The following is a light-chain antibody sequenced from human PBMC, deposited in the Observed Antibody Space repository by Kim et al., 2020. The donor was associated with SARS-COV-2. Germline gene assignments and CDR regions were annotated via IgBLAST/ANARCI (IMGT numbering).Light chain of an antibody. Sequence: VTPGQTARSTCTGDALPKQYAYWYQQKPGQAPVLVIYKDSERPSGIPERFFGSSSGTTVTLTISGVQAEDEADYYCQSADSSGTYVFGTGTKVTVL. J-gene: IGLJ1*01. V-gene: IGLV3-25*03. CDR3: QSADSSGTYV. CDR2: KDS. CDR1: ALPKQY.